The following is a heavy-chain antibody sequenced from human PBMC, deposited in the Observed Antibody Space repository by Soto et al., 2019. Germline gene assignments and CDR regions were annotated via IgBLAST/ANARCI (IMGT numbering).Heavy chain of an antibody. CDR2: VSGDGSST. CDR1: GLTFSTNW. J-gene: IGHJ4*02. D-gene: IGHD3-10*01. V-gene: IGHV3-74*01. Sequence: EVQLVESGGGLVQPGGSLRLSCSASGLTFSTNWMHWVRLAPGKGPVWVSRVSGDGSSTTYADSVKGRFTISRDNAKNNLYLQINSLRVEDTAVYFCAQGIETYGGTELDYWGQGTLVTVSS. CDR3: AQGIETYGGTELDY.